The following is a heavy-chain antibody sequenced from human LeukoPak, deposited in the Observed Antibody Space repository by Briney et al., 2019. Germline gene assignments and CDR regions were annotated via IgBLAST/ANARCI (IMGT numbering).Heavy chain of an antibody. V-gene: IGHV4-39*07. CDR3: ASGREYSSSWGDY. J-gene: IGHJ4*02. Sequence: PSETLSLTCTVSGGSISSSIYYWGWIRQPPGKGLEWIGSIYYNANTYYNPSLKSRITISVDTSKNQFSLRLSSVTAADTAVYYCASGREYSSSWGDYWGQGTLVTVSS. CDR1: GGSISSSIYY. CDR2: IYYNANT. D-gene: IGHD6-6*01.